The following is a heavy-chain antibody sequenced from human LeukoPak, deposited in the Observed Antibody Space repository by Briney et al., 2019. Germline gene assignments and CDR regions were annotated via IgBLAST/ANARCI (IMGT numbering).Heavy chain of an antibody. CDR2: IYYSGST. V-gene: IGHV4-39*07. Sequence: PSETLSLTCTVSGGSISSSSYYWGWIRQPPGKGLEWMGSIYYSGSTYYNPSLRSRVTMSVHTSKNQFSLQLSSVTAANTAVYHCAKFGGMCDSMVVAATRRFDYWGQGTLVTVSS. CDR1: GGSISSSSYY. J-gene: IGHJ4*02. D-gene: IGHD2-15*01. CDR3: AKFGGMCDSMVVAATRRFDY.